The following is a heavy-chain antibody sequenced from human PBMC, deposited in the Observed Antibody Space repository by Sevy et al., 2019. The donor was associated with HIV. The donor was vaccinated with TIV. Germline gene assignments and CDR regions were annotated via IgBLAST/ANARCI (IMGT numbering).Heavy chain of an antibody. CDR2: IRSKANSYAT. V-gene: IGHV3-73*01. CDR1: GFTFSGCA. CDR3: TRPNGGYCSSTSCYTGGRYYYYGMDV. J-gene: IGHJ6*02. D-gene: IGHD2-2*02. Sequence: GGSLRLSCAASGFTFSGCAMHWVRQASGKGLEWVGRIRSKANSYATAYAASVKGRFTISRDDSKNTAYLQMNSLKTEDTAVYYCTRPNGGYCSSTSCYTGGRYYYYGMDVWGQGTTVTVSS.